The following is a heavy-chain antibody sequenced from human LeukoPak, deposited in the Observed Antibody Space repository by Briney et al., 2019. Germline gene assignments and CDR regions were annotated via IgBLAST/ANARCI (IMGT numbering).Heavy chain of an antibody. CDR2: ITPSGDST. V-gene: IGHV1-46*01. Sequence: ASVKVSCKASGDTFSSYYMHWVRQAPGQGLEWMGIITPSGDSTNYAQKFQGRVTMTRDTSTSTVYMELNSLRAEDTAVYYCAKEGRGGGSYDFDYWGQGTLVTVSS. CDR3: AKEGRGGGSYDFDY. D-gene: IGHD1-26*01. J-gene: IGHJ4*02. CDR1: GDTFSSYY.